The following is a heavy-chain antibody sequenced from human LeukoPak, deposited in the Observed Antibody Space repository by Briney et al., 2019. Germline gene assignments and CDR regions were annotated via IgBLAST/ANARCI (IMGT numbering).Heavy chain of an antibody. CDR1: EFTFSNYW. J-gene: IGHJ3*02. Sequence: PGGSLRLSCTTSEFTFSNYWMHWVRQVPGKGLVWVSRIDTDGTTTDYADSVKGRFTISRDNSKNTLYLQMNSLRAEDTAVYYCARGNAFDIWGQGTMVTVSS. V-gene: IGHV3-74*01. CDR3: ARGNAFDI. CDR2: IDTDGTTT.